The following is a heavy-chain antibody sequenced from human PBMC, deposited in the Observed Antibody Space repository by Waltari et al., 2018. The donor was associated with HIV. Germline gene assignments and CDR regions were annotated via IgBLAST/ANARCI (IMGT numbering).Heavy chain of an antibody. CDR1: GFTFSSYW. D-gene: IGHD2-2*01. J-gene: IGHJ4*02. Sequence: EVQLVESGGGLVQPGGSLRLSCAASGFTFSSYWMSWVRQAPGKGREWVAKIKQDGSEKYYVDSVKGRFTISRDNAKNSLYLQMNSLRAEDTAVYYCAREYVVVPAAIDYWGQGTLVTVSS. V-gene: IGHV3-7*01. CDR3: AREYVVVPAAIDY. CDR2: IKQDGSEK.